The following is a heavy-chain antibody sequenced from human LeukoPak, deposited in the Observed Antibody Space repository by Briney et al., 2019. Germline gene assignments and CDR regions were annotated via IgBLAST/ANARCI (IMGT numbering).Heavy chain of an antibody. J-gene: IGHJ4*02. CDR2: MNPYSGDT. V-gene: IGHV1-8*01. CDR1: GYTFTSYD. D-gene: IGHD6-13*01. Sequence: ASVKVSCKASGYTFTSYDINWVRQATGQGLEWMGWMNPYSGDTGYAQKFQGGVTMTRNTSISTAYMELSSLRSEDTAVYYCARWGIAAAGTYLVRSLEVDDSWGQGNLVTVSS. CDR3: ARWGIAAAGTYLVRSLEVDDS.